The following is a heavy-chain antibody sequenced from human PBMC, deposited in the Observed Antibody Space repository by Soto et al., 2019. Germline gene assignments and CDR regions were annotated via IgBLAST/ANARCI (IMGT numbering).Heavy chain of an antibody. Sequence: LSLTCAAYGGTLRGYYWCWIRQPPAKGLEGRGEINRNGSTNYNPALKSRVTISVDTAKTQFSLKLSTGTGADTAVYYCARGREDVWGFLEWLLYRFDYWGQGTLVTVSS. CDR2: INRNGST. CDR3: ARGREDVWGFLEWLLYRFDY. D-gene: IGHD3-3*01. J-gene: IGHJ4*02. CDR1: GGTLRGYY. V-gene: IGHV4-34*01.